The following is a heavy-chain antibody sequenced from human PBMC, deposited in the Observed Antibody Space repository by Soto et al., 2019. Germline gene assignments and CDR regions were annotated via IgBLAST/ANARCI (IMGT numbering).Heavy chain of an antibody. D-gene: IGHD5-12*01. V-gene: IGHV3-23*01. Sequence: PGGSLRLSCVTSAFSRTSCSMSWVRQTRGKGLEWVSALSRSGGATYYADSVKGRFTISRDTSTNTLYLQMSNLRAEDTAIYYCAKGEMATIRNSFDPWGQGTLVTVS. CDR2: LSRSGGAT. J-gene: IGHJ5*02. CDR3: AKGEMATIRNSFDP. CDR1: AFSRTSCS.